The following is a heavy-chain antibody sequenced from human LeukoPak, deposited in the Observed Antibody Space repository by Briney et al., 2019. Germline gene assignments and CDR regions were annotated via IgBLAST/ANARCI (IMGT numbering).Heavy chain of an antibody. Sequence: ASVKVSCKASRYTFTSYGISWVRQAPGQGLEGMGWISGYNGNTKYAQKLQGRVTMTTDTSTSTAYMELRSLTSDDTAVYYCARDFDSGWDTGSGYWGQGTLVTVSS. J-gene: IGHJ4*02. CDR3: ARDFDSGWDTGSGY. V-gene: IGHV1-18*01. CDR1: RYTFTSYG. D-gene: IGHD6-19*01. CDR2: ISGYNGNT.